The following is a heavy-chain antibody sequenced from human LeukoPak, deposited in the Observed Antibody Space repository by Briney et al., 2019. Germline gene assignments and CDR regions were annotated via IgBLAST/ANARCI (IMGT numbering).Heavy chain of an antibody. V-gene: IGHV4-39*07. Sequence: SETLSLTRTVSGGSISSSSYYWGWIRQPPGKGLEWIGSIYYSGSTYYNPSLKSRVTISVDTSKNQFSLKLSSVTGADTAVYYCARLSGFGELLNYYYYYIDVWGKGTTVTVSS. J-gene: IGHJ6*03. D-gene: IGHD3-10*01. CDR3: ARLSGFGELLNYYYYYIDV. CDR1: GGSISSSSYY. CDR2: IYYSGST.